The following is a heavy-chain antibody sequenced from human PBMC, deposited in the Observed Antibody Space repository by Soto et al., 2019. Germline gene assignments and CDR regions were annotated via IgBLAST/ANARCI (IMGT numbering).Heavy chain of an antibody. J-gene: IGHJ4*02. Sequence: SVKVSCKASGGTFSSYAISWVRQAPGQGLEWMGGIIPIFGTANYAQKFQGRVTMTRDTSTSTVYMELSSLRSEDTAVYYCARANNVVVTAIRYYFDYWGQGTLVTVSS. V-gene: IGHV1-69*05. CDR2: IIPIFGTA. CDR1: GGTFSSYA. CDR3: ARANNVVVTAIRYYFDY. D-gene: IGHD2-21*02.